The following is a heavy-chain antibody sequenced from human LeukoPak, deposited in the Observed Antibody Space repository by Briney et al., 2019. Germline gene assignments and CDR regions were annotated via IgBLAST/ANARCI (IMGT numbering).Heavy chain of an antibody. CDR3: LTRSLVAVTGNYYMDV. CDR1: GFTFSSHW. CDR2: INTDGSGT. D-gene: IGHD6-19*01. V-gene: IGHV3-74*01. Sequence: GGSLRLSCAASGFTFSSHWMHWVRQAPGKGLVWVSRINTDGSGTDYADSVKGRFTISRDNAKNTLYLQMNSLRAEDTAVYYCLTRSLVAVTGNYYMDVWGKGTTVTVSS. J-gene: IGHJ6*03.